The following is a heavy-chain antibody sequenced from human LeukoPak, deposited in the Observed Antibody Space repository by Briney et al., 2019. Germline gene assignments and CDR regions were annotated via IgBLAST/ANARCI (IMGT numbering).Heavy chain of an antibody. Sequence: GRSLRLSCATSGFTFSNYAIHWVRQAPGKGLDWVADISFDGDNEYYADSVRGRFMIARDNSKNTVYLQMNSLTIEDTAVYYCAREPSGNFGQLVSSAEYFQHWGQGTRVTVSS. CDR1: GFTFSNYA. D-gene: IGHD5/OR15-5a*01. V-gene: IGHV3-30-3*01. CDR2: ISFDGDNE. CDR3: AREPSGNFGQLVSSAEYFQH. J-gene: IGHJ1*01.